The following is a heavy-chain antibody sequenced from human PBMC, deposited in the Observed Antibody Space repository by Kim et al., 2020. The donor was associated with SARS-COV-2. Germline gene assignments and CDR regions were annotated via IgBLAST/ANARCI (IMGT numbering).Heavy chain of an antibody. CDR2: ISGSGGST. V-gene: IGHV3-23*01. Sequence: WGSLRLSCAASGFTFSSYAMSWVRHAPGKGLEWVSAISGSGGSTYYADSVKGRFTISRDNSKNTLYLQMNSLIAEDTAVYYCAKGERITMIVVVNLFDYWGQGTLVTVSS. D-gene: IGHD3-22*01. CDR3: AKGERITMIVVVNLFDY. J-gene: IGHJ4*02. CDR1: GFTFSSYA.